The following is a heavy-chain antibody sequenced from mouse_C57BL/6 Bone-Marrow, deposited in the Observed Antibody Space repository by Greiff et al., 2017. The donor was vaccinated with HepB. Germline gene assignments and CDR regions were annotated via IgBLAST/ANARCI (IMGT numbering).Heavy chain of an antibody. Sequence: EVKLMESGGGLVKPGGSLKLSCAASGFTFSDYGMHWVRQAPEKGLEWVAYISSGSSTIYYADTVKGRFTISRDNAKNTLFLQMTSLRSEDTAMYYCATYDYEDYAMDYWGQGTSVTVSS. V-gene: IGHV5-17*01. CDR3: ATYDYEDYAMDY. D-gene: IGHD2-4*01. J-gene: IGHJ4*01. CDR2: ISSGSSTI. CDR1: GFTFSDYG.